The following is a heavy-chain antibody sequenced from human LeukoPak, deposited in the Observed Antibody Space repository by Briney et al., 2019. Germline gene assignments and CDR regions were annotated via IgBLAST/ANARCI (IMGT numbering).Heavy chain of an antibody. CDR2: INHGGRS. J-gene: IGHJ3*02. D-gene: IGHD4-17*01. V-gene: IGHV4-34*01. CDR3: AREIPTVTTAGGAFDI. CDR1: GGSFSGYY. Sequence: SETLSLTCAVYGGSFSGYYWSWIRQPPGKGLEWIGEINHGGRSNYNPSLKSRVTISVDRSKNQFSLKLSSVTAADTAVYYCAREIPTVTTAGGAFDIWGQGTMVTVSS.